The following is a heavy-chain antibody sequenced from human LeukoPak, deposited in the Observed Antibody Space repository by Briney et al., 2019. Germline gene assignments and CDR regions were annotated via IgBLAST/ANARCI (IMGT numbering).Heavy chain of an antibody. CDR3: AELGITMIGGV. D-gene: IGHD3-10*02. CDR1: GFTFSSYG. V-gene: IGHV3-23*01. CDR2: ISGSGSGGST. J-gene: IGHJ6*04. Sequence: PGGTLRLSCAASGFTFSSYGMSWVRQAPGKGLEGVSTISGSGSGGSTYYADSVKGRFTISRDNAKNSLYLQMNSLRAEDTAVYYCAELGITMIGGVWGKGTTVTISS.